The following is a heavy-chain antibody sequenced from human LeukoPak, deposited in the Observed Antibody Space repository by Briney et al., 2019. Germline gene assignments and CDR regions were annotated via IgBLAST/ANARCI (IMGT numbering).Heavy chain of an antibody. J-gene: IGHJ4*02. D-gene: IGHD5-18*01. CDR3: AKELRGYSYGEH. V-gene: IGHV3-30*18. CDR1: GFTFNNYG. Sequence: GGSLRLSCAASGFTFNNYGMHWVRQAPGKGLEWVAVVSYDGSKKFYADSVKGRFTISRDNSKNTLSLQMNSLRAKDTAVYYCAKELRGYSYGEHWGQGTLVTVSS. CDR2: VSYDGSKK.